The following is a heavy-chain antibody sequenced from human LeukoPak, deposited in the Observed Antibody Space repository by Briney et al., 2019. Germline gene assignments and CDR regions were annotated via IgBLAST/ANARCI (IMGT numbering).Heavy chain of an antibody. CDR1: GFTFSSYA. Sequence: GGSLRLSCEASGFTFSSYAMSWVRQAPGKGLEWVSAISGSGGSTYYADSVKGRSTISRDNSKNTLFLQMASLRGEDTALYYCARAPREGFSGSYHDYWGQGTLVTVSS. V-gene: IGHV3-23*01. D-gene: IGHD1-26*01. J-gene: IGHJ4*02. CDR2: ISGSGGST. CDR3: ARAPREGFSGSYHDY.